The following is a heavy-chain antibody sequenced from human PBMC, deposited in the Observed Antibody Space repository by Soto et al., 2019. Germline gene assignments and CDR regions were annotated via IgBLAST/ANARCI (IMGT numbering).Heavy chain of an antibody. Sequence: LRLSCAASGFTFSSYEMNWVRQAPGKGLEWVSYISSSGSTIYYADSVKGRFTISRDNAKNSLYLQMNSLRAEDTAVYYCARSYGSGSYPYYYYYGMDVWGQGTTVTVS. J-gene: IGHJ6*02. V-gene: IGHV3-48*03. CDR3: ARSYGSGSYPYYYYYGMDV. CDR2: ISSSGSTI. CDR1: GFTFSSYE. D-gene: IGHD3-10*01.